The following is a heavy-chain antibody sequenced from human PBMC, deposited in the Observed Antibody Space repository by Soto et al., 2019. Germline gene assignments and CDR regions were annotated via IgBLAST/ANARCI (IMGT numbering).Heavy chain of an antibody. CDR1: GYTFTSYG. D-gene: IGHD3-3*02. J-gene: IGHJ1*01. CDR3: ARSAHVISALYFQH. CDR2: ISGYNGNT. Sequence: QVQLVQSGAEVKKPGASVKVSCKASGYTFTSYGIGWVRQAPGQGLEWMGWISGYNGNTNYAQKLQGRVTMTTDTPTSTAYMELRSLRSDDTAVYYCARSAHVISALYFQHWGQGTLVTVSS. V-gene: IGHV1-18*01.